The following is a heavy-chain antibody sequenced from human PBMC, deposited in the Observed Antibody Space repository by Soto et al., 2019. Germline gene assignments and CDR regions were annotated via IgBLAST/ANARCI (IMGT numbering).Heavy chain of an antibody. CDR1: GFTFSSYS. CDR2: ISSSSSYI. CDR3: ARSVYSSGRAPAEY. V-gene: IGHV3-21*01. J-gene: IGHJ4*02. Sequence: GGSLRLSCAASGFTFSSYSMNLVRQAPGKGLEWVSSISSSSSYIYYADSVKGRFTISRDNAKNSLYLQMNSLRAEDTAVYYCARSVYSSGRAPAEYWGQGTMVTVSS. D-gene: IGHD6-19*01.